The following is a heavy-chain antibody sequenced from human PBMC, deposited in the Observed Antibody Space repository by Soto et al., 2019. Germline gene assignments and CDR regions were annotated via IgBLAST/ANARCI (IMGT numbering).Heavy chain of an antibody. CDR3: ARGQYSSSSWVYYYYYGMDV. Sequence: ASVKVSCKASGYTFTSYYMHWVRQAPGQGLEWMGIINPSGGSTSYAQKFQGRVTMTRDTSTSTVYMELSSLRSEDTAVYYCARGQYSSSSWVYYYYYGMDVWGQGTTVTVSS. CDR1: GYTFTSYY. V-gene: IGHV1-46*03. D-gene: IGHD6-13*01. J-gene: IGHJ6*02. CDR2: INPSGGST.